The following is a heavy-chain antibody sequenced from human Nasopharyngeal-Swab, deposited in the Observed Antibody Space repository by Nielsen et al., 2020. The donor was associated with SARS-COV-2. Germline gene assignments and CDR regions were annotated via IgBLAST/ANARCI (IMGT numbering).Heavy chain of an antibody. V-gene: IGHV1-18*04. CDR3: ARTSSGIVRD. Sequence: ASVKVSCKASGYSFTTYGISWVRQAPGQGLVWMGWISAYNGNTNYAQKIKGRLTMTTDTSTSTAYMELRSLRSDDTAVYYCARTSSGIVRDWGQGTLVTVSS. CDR1: GYSFTTYG. CDR2: ISAYNGNT. D-gene: IGHD6-19*01. J-gene: IGHJ4*02.